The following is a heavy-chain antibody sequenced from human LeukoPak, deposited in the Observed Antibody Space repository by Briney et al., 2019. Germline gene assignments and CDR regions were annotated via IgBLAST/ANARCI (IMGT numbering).Heavy chain of an antibody. V-gene: IGHV3-23*01. CDR2: ISGSGGST. CDR1: GFTFSSYA. Sequence: PGGSLRLSCAASGFTFSSYAMCCVRQAPGKGLEWVSAISGSGGSTYYADSVRGRFTISRDNSKNTLYLQMNSLRAEDTAVYYCAKAGCGDGSCYYAEYFTHWGQGTLVTVSS. D-gene: IGHD2-15*01. J-gene: IGHJ1*01. CDR3: AKAGCGDGSCYYAEYFTH.